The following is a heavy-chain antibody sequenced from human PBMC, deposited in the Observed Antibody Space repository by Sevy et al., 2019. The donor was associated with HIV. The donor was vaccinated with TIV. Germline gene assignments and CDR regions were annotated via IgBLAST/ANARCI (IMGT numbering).Heavy chain of an antibody. D-gene: IGHD7-27*01. CDR1: GDSFSSYF. V-gene: IGHV4-4*07. CDR2: IHTSGST. CDR3: ARSNWVTATNGFSKSYYFDY. Sequence: SETLSLTCTVSGDSFSSYFWAWIRQPAGKGLEWIGRIHTSGSTNYHPSLKSRVTMSVDTSKSQVSLKVTSLTAADTAIYFCARSNWVTATNGFSKSYYFDYWGQGSLVTVSS. J-gene: IGHJ4*02.